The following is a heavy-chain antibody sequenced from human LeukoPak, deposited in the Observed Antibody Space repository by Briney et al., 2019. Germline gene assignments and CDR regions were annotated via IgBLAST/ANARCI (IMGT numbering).Heavy chain of an antibody. J-gene: IGHJ3*02. CDR1: GFTFSDYY. CDR3: AKGGNYYYDSAFDI. D-gene: IGHD3-22*01. CDR2: ISSSGSTI. V-gene: IGHV3-11*01. Sequence: GGSLRLSCAASGFTFSDYYMNWIRRAPGKGLEWVSYISSSGSTIYYADSVKGRFTISRDNSKNTLYLQMNSLRAEDTAVYYCAKGGNYYYDSAFDIWGQGTMVTVSS.